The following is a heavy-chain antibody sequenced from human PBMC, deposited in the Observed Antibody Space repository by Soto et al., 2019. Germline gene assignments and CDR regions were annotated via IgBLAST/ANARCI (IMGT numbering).Heavy chain of an antibody. CDR1: GFVFSASA. Sequence: PGGSLRLSCAASGFVFSASAMHWVRQAPGKRPEWVGRIRSEAHSYATGYSASLKGRFTISRDDSRNTAYLQMTGLESGDTAVYYCARYDTFDYWGQGTLVTVSS. CDR3: ARYDTFDY. CDR2: IRSEAHSYAT. J-gene: IGHJ4*02. V-gene: IGHV3-73*01. D-gene: IGHD3-9*01.